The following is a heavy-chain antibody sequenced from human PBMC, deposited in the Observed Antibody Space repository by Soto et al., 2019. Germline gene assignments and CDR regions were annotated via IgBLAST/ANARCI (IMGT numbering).Heavy chain of an antibody. J-gene: IGHJ4*02. CDR1: GDSVSSNNIA. CDR3: ERGRWSTFDY. CDR2: TYYRSKWYN. Sequence: SQTLSLPCAVSGDSVSSNNIAWNWLRQSPWRGLEWLGRTYYRSKWYNEYAVSVRSRITINLDTSKNQFSLQLKSVTPADTAVYYCERGRWSTFDYWGQGAQFTVSS. D-gene: IGHD2-15*01. V-gene: IGHV6-1*01.